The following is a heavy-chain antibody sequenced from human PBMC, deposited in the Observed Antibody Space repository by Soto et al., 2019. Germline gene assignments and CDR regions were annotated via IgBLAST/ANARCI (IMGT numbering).Heavy chain of an antibody. J-gene: IGHJ6*03. D-gene: IGHD3-10*01. CDR3: TTYYYGSGSYRSYYYYYMDV. CDR2: INHSGST. CDR1: GGSFSGYY. Sequence: SETLSLTCAVYGGSFSGYYWSWIRQPPGKGLEWIGEINHSGSTNYNPSLKSRVTISVDTSKNQFSLKLSSVTAADTAVYYCTTYYYGSGSYRSYYYYYMDVWGKGTTVTVSS. V-gene: IGHV4-34*01.